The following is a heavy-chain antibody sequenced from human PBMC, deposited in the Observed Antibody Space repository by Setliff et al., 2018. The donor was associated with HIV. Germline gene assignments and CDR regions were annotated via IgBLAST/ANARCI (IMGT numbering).Heavy chain of an antibody. CDR3: ARAVHSGWYYFDY. CDR2: IDPSDSYT. V-gene: IGHV5-10-1*01. CDR1: GYSFTTSW. Sequence: GESLKISCKGSGYSFTTSWISWVRQMPGKGLEWMGRIDPSDSYTNYSPSFQGHVTISVDRSITTAYVQWRSLKASDTAMYYCARAVHSGWYYFDYWGQGTLVTVSS. D-gene: IGHD6-19*01. J-gene: IGHJ4*02.